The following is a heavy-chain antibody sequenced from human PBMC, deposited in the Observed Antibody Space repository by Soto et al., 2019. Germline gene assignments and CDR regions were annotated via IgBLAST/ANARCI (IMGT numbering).Heavy chain of an antibody. CDR2: ISTGGGST. D-gene: IGHD4-17*01. J-gene: IGHJ5*01. Sequence: PGGSLRLSCAASGFTFSSHVMSWVRQAPGKGLEWVSGISTGGGSTDYEDSVKGRFTISRDNSKNALYMQMNGLRPEDTAVYYCAKDLSRWPHYAFDSWGQGTLVTVSS. CDR3: AKDLSRWPHYAFDS. CDR1: GFTFSSHV. V-gene: IGHV3-23*01.